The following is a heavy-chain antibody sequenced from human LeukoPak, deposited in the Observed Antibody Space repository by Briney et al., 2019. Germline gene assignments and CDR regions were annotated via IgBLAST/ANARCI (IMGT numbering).Heavy chain of an antibody. J-gene: IGHJ2*01. CDR3: ARDGIGAGWYFDL. Sequence: RIYMTGSTNYNPSLESRVTMSVDTSKNQFSLKLSSVTAADTAVYYCARDGIGAGWYFDLWGRGTRVTVSS. D-gene: IGHD1-26*01. V-gene: IGHV4-4*07. CDR2: IYMTGST.